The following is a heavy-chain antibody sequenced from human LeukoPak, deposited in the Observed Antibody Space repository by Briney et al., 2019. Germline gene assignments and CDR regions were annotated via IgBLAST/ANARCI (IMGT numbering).Heavy chain of an antibody. Sequence: GSLRLSCAASGFTFSSYAMSWVRQAPGKGLEWVSYISSSGSTIYYADSVKGRFTISRDNAKNSLYLQMNSLRAEDTAVYYCASNSLYCSSTSCYTLNYYYYYGMDVWGQGTTVTVSS. V-gene: IGHV3-48*04. CDR2: ISSSGSTI. D-gene: IGHD2-2*02. CDR3: ASNSLYCSSTSCYTLNYYYYYGMDV. J-gene: IGHJ6*02. CDR1: GFTFSSYA.